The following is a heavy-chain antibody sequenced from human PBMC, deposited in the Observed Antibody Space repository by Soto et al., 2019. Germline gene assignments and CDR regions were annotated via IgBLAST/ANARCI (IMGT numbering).Heavy chain of an antibody. Sequence: VQLVESGGGLVKPGGSLRLSCAASGFTFSSYSMNWVRQAPGKGLEWVSSISSSSSYIYYADSVKGRFTISRDNAKNSLYLQMNSLRAEDTAVYYCARELRFLEWLLSGYFDYWGQGTLVTVSS. V-gene: IGHV3-21*01. CDR1: GFTFSSYS. D-gene: IGHD3-3*01. J-gene: IGHJ4*02. CDR3: ARELRFLEWLLSGYFDY. CDR2: ISSSSSYI.